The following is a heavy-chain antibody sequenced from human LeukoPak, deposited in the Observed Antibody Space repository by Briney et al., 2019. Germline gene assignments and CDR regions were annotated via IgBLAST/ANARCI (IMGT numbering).Heavy chain of an antibody. Sequence: GGSLRLSCAASGFTFSSSAMSWVRQAPGKGLDWVSAISSSGSTIYYADSVKGRFTISRDNAKNSLYLQMNSLRAEDTAVYYCAELGITMIGGVWGKGTTVTISS. CDR2: ISSSGSTI. V-gene: IGHV3-48*03. CDR1: GFTFSSSA. D-gene: IGHD3-10*02. CDR3: AELGITMIGGV. J-gene: IGHJ6*04.